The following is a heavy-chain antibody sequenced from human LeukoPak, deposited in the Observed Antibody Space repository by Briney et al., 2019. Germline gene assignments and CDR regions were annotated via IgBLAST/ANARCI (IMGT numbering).Heavy chain of an antibody. V-gene: IGHV4-59*01. J-gene: IGHJ4*02. Sequence: SETLSLTCTVSGDFISSYYWNWIRQPPGKGLEWIGYIYYSGSTNYNPSLKSRVTISINTSKNQFSLKLSSVTAADTAVYYCARTPPAGYDLYYFDYWGQGTLVTVSS. CDR1: GDFISSYY. CDR3: ARTPPAGYDLYYFDY. CDR2: IYYSGST. D-gene: IGHD5-12*01.